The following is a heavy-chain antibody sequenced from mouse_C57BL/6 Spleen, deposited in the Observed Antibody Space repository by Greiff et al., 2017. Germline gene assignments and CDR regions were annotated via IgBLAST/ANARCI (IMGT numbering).Heavy chain of an antibody. CDR2: INPNNGGT. V-gene: IGHV1-22*01. J-gene: IGHJ4*01. CDR3: ARYSYSKGAMDY. D-gene: IGHD2-5*01. CDR1: GYTFTDYN. Sequence: EVQLQESGPELVKPGASVKMSCKASGYTFTDYNMHWVKQSHGKSLEWIGYINPNNGGTSYNQKFKGKATLTVNKSSSTAYMELRSLTSEDSAVYYCARYSYSKGAMDYWGQGTSVTVSS.